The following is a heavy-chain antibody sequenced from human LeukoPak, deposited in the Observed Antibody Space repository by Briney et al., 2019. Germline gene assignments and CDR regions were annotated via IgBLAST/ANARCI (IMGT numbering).Heavy chain of an antibody. J-gene: IGHJ4*02. V-gene: IGHV3-30*02. Sequence: GGSLRLSCAASGFTFSSYGMHWVRQAPGKGLEGGAFIRYDGSNKYYADSVKGRFTISRDNSKNTLYLQMNSLRAEDTAVYYCAKDVTMVRGVIIQHFDYWGQGTLVTVSS. CDR2: IRYDGSNK. D-gene: IGHD3-10*01. CDR1: GFTFSSYG. CDR3: AKDVTMVRGVIIQHFDY.